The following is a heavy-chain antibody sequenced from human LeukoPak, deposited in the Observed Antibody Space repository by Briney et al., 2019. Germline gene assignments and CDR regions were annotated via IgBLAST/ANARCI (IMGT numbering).Heavy chain of an antibody. CDR3: TKDLRYYYADNHSEMDEHDY. J-gene: IGHJ4*02. CDR2: ISDRGDST. CDR1: GLNLTTYA. D-gene: IGHD4-23*01. Sequence: PGGSLRLSCAASGLNLTTYAMGWVRQAPEKGLEWVSVISDRGDSTYYGDSVKGRFTISRDSSKNTLSLQMNSLRAEDTALYYCTKDLRYYYADNHSEMDEHDYWGQGTLVTVSS. V-gene: IGHV3-23*01.